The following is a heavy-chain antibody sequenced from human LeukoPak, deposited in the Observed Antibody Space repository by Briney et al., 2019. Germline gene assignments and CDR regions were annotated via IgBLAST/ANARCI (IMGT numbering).Heavy chain of an antibody. CDR3: AKALGVRGVWQYYFDY. Sequence: GGSLRLSCAASGFTFSSYAMSWVRQAPGKGLEWVSAISGSGGSTYYADSVKGRFTISRDNSKNTLYLQMNSLRAEDTAVYYCAKALGVRGVWQYYFDYWGQGTLVTVSS. V-gene: IGHV3-23*01. CDR1: GFTFSSYA. D-gene: IGHD3-10*01. CDR2: ISGSGGST. J-gene: IGHJ4*02.